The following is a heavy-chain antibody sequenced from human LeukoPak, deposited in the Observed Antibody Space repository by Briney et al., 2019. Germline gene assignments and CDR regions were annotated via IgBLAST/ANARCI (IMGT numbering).Heavy chain of an antibody. V-gene: IGHV1-2*02. J-gene: IGHJ3*02. CDR1: GYTFTGYY. CDR2: INPNSGGT. CDR3: ATMGHIGYGSGSSGAFDI. D-gene: IGHD3-10*01. Sequence: ASVKVSCKASGYTFTGYYMHWVRQAPGQGLEWMGWINPNSGGTNYAQKFQGRVTMTRDTSISTAYMELSRLRSDDTAVYYCATMGHIGYGSGSSGAFDIWGQGTMVTVSS.